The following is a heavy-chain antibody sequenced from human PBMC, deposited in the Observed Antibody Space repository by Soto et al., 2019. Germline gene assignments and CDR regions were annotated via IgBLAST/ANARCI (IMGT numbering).Heavy chain of an antibody. V-gene: IGHV3-23*01. CDR1: GFTFTTYA. CDR2: ISGSGGSK. CDR3: AKDADGDCTNGVCPEFDY. Sequence: PGGSLRLSCAASGFTFTTYAMSWVRQAPGKGLEWVSTISGSGGSKYYLDPVKGRFTISRDNSKNTLYLQMNSLRAEDTAVYYCAKDADGDCTNGVCPEFDYWGQGTLVTVSS. D-gene: IGHD2-8*01. J-gene: IGHJ4*02.